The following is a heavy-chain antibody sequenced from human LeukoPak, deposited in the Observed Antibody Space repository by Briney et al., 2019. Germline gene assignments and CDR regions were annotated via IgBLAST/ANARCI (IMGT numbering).Heavy chain of an antibody. D-gene: IGHD3-22*01. Sequence: RGSLRLSCAASGFTFSSYAMSWVRQAPGKGLEWVSAISGSGGSTYYADSVKGRFTISRDNSKNTLYLQMNSLRAEDTAVYYCAKVYYYDSSGDAFDIWGQGTMVTVSS. CDR3: AKVYYYDSSGDAFDI. J-gene: IGHJ3*02. CDR1: GFTFSSYA. CDR2: ISGSGGST. V-gene: IGHV3-23*01.